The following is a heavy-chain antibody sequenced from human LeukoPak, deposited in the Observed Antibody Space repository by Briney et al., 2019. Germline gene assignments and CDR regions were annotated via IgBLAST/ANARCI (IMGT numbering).Heavy chain of an antibody. CDR2: IIPIFGTA. CDR1: GGTFSSYA. D-gene: IGHD6-13*01. Sequence: ASVKVSCKASGGTFSSYAISWVRQAPGQGLEWMGGIIPIFGTANYAQKFQGRVTITADKSTSTAYMELSSLRSEDTAVYYCASCPGIAAGGFGMDVWGQGTTVTVSS. V-gene: IGHV1-69*06. CDR3: ASCPGIAAGGFGMDV. J-gene: IGHJ6*02.